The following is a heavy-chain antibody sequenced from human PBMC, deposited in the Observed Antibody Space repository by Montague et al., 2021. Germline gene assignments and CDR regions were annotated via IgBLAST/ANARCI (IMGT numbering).Heavy chain of an antibody. CDR1: GVSISSTYW. D-gene: IGHD3-9*01. Sequence: SETLSLTCAVSGVSISSTYWWTWARQSPGKGLEWIGEISVGGTTNYNSSFKSRVTMSIDRSKNHFSLSLTSVTAADTAVYYCATVFILTGYTWDHWGQGTLVTVSS. J-gene: IGHJ4*02. CDR3: ATVFILTGYTWDH. V-gene: IGHV4-4*02. CDR2: ISVGGTT.